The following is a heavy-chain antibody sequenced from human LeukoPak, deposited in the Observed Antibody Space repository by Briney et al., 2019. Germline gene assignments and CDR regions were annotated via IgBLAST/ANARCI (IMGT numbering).Heavy chain of an antibody. V-gene: IGHV1-2*02. J-gene: IGHJ3*02. CDR2: INPNSGGT. CDR1: GYTFTSYY. CDR3: ARVTIFGVALDAFDI. Sequence: ASVKVSCKASGYTFTSYYMHWVRQAPGQGLEWMGWINPNSGGTNYAQKFQGRVTMTRETSISTAYMELSRLRSDDTAVYYCARVTIFGVALDAFDIWGQGTMVTVSS. D-gene: IGHD3-3*01.